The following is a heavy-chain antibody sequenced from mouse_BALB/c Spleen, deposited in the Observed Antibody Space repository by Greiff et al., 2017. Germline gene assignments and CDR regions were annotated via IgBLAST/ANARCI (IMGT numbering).Heavy chain of an antibody. D-gene: IGHD2-14*01. CDR2: IWAGGST. CDR1: GFSLTSYG. CDR3: ARDPYRHGGGMDY. Sequence: QVQLQQSGPGLVAPSQSLSITCTVSGFSLTSYGVHWVRQPPGKGLEWLGVIWAGGSTNYNSALMSRLSISKDNSKSQVFLKMNSLQTDDTAMYYCARDPYRHGGGMDYWGQGTSVTVSS. V-gene: IGHV2-9*02. J-gene: IGHJ4*01.